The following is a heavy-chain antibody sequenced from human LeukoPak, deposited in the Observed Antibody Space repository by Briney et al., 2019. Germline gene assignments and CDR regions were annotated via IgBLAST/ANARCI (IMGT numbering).Heavy chain of an antibody. D-gene: IGHD3-16*02. CDR2: IWYDGSNK. V-gene: IGHV3-33*08. Sequence: GGSLRLSCAASGFTFSSHEMNWVRQAPGKGLEWVAVIWYDGSNKYYADSVKGRFTISRDNSKNTLYLQMNSLRAEDTAVYYCAREYRYFDYWGQGTLVTVSS. CDR3: AREYRYFDY. J-gene: IGHJ4*02. CDR1: GFTFSSHE.